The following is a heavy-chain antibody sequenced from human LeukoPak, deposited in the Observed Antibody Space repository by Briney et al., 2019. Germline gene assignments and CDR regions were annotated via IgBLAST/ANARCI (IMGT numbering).Heavy chain of an antibody. J-gene: IGHJ4*02. CDR1: GFTFSSYG. Sequence: PGGSLRLSCAASGFTFSSYGMHWVRQAPGKGLEWVAVISYDGSNKYYADSVKGRFTISRDNSKNTLYLQMNSLRAEDTAVYYCARIPFGSGWYFFDYWGQGALVTVSS. D-gene: IGHD6-19*01. V-gene: IGHV3-30*03. CDR3: ARIPFGSGWYFFDY. CDR2: ISYDGSNK.